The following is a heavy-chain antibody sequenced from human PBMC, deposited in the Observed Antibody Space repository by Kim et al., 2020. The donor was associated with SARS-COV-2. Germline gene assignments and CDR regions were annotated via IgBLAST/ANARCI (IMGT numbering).Heavy chain of an antibody. CDR3: SRSRVNSCSRTSCSLAY. CDR1: GGSFSGYY. V-gene: IGHV4-34*01. J-gene: IGHJ4*02. Sequence: SETLSLTCAVYGGSFSGYYWSWIRQPQGQGLEWIGEINHSGSTNYNPALKSRVTIPVDTSKNQFSLKLSSVTAADTAVYYCSRSRVNSCSRTSCSLAYWGQGTLVTVST. D-gene: IGHD2-2*01. CDR2: INHSGST.